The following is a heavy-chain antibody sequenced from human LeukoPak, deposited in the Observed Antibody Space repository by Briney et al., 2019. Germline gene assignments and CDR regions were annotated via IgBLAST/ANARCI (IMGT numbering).Heavy chain of an antibody. CDR1: GFTVSSNY. J-gene: IGHJ6*02. CDR3: ARDRAYYDFWSGYYGNPYYYGMDV. Sequence: PGGSLRLSCAASGFTVSSNYMSWVRQAPGKGLEWVSVIYSGGSTYYADSVKGRFTISRDNSKNTLYLQMNSLRAEDTAVYYCARDRAYYDFWSGYYGNPYYYGMDVWGQGTTVTVSS. CDR2: IYSGGST. D-gene: IGHD3-3*01. V-gene: IGHV3-53*01.